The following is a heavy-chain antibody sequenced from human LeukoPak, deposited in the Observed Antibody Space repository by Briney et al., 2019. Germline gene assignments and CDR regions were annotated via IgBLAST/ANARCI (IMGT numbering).Heavy chain of an antibody. Sequence: PGGSLRLSCAASGFTFRNHGMHWVRQAPGKGLEWLAVIWYDGSEKYYADSVQGRFTISRDISKNALYLQMDSLRAEDTAVYYCARDRNFPAYYFDYWGQGALVTVSS. D-gene: IGHD1-14*01. CDR1: GFTFRNHG. V-gene: IGHV3-33*01. J-gene: IGHJ4*02. CDR2: IWYDGSEK. CDR3: ARDRNFPAYYFDY.